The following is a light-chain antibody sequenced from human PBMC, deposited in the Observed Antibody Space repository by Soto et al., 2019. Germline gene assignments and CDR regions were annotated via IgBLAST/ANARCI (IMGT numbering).Light chain of an antibody. CDR1: QGIGNY. CDR3: RQSYSTTWT. Sequence: DIQMTQSPSSLSASVGDRVTITCRASQGIGNYLGWYQQNPGKAPKLLIYAASSLQSGVPSRFSGSGSETDFTLTISSLQPEDFATYSCRQSYSTTWTFGQGTKVHIK. J-gene: IGKJ1*01. V-gene: IGKV1-39*01. CDR2: AAS.